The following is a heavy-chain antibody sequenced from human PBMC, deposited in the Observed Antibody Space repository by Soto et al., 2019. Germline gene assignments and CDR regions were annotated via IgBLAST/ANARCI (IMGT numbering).Heavy chain of an antibody. D-gene: IGHD1-26*01. CDR1: GFTFSSYS. J-gene: IGHJ4*02. CDR2: ISGSGSRT. V-gene: IGHV3-23*01. Sequence: EVQLLESGGGLVQPGGSLRLSCATSGFTFSSYSMTWVRQAPGKGLEWVSTISGSGSRTYYADPVKGRFTISRDNSKNTLYLQMNSLRAEDTAVYYCAKATSSGSLGEYWGQGTLVSVSS. CDR3: AKATSSGSLGEY.